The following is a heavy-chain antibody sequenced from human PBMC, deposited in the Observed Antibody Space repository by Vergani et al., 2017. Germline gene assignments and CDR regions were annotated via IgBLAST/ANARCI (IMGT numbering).Heavy chain of an antibody. V-gene: IGHV3-23*04. J-gene: IGHJ4*02. D-gene: IGHD4-17*01. Sequence: EVQLVESGGGLVQPGGSLRLSCAASGFTFSSYWMHWVRQAPGKGLEWVSAISGSGGSTYYADSVKGRFTISRDNSKNTLYLQMNSLRSEDTAVYYCARANYGDHGYFDYWGQGTLVTVSS. CDR3: ARANYGDHGYFDY. CDR2: ISGSGGST. CDR1: GFTFSSYW.